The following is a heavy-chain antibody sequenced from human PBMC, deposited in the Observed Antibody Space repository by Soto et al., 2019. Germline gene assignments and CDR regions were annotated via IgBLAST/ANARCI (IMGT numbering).Heavy chain of an antibody. Sequence: SETLSLTCTVSGGSISSYYWSWIRQPPGKGLEWIGYIYYSGSTNYNPSLKSRVTISVDTSKNQFSLKLSSVTAADTAVYYCARRESNWFDPWGQGTLVTVS. V-gene: IGHV4-59*01. CDR2: IYYSGST. CDR1: GGSISSYY. CDR3: ARRESNWFDP. D-gene: IGHD1-26*01. J-gene: IGHJ5*02.